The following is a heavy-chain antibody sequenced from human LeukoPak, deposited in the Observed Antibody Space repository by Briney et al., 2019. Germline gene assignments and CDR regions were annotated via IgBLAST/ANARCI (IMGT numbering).Heavy chain of an antibody. D-gene: IGHD2-21*01. CDR2: INPNSGGT. CDR3: ARADRLHGGPYLIGP. V-gene: IGHV1-2*02. J-gene: IGHJ5*02. CDR1: GYSFTDYY. Sequence: ASVKVSCKASGYSFTDYYMHWVRQAPGQGLEWMGWINPNSGGTSSARKFQGRVIMTRDTSIATVYMEVSWLTSDDTAIYYCARADRLHGGPYLIGPWGQGTLVTVSS.